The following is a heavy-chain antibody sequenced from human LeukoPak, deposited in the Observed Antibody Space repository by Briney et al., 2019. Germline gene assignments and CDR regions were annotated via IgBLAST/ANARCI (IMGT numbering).Heavy chain of an antibody. CDR1: GGSISSSSYY. CDR2: INHSGST. V-gene: IGHV4-39*07. J-gene: IGHJ4*02. Sequence: SETLSLTCTVSGGSISSSSYYWGWIRQPPGKGLEWIGEINHSGSTNYNPSLKSRVTISVDTSKNQFSLKLSSVTAADTAVYYCASAGGGYYGSGSYNYWGQGTLVTVSS. CDR3: ASAGGGYYGSGSYNY. D-gene: IGHD3-10*01.